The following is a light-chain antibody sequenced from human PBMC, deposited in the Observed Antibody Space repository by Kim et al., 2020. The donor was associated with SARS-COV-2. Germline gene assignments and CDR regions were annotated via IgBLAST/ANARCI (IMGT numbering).Light chain of an antibody. CDR2: QAS. J-gene: IGKJ1*01. Sequence: DIQMTQSPSTLSAFVGNRVTITCRASQSVDGWVAWYQQKPGKAPKLLIYQASKLASGVPARFSGSGSGTSFTLTISDLQSDDSAVYYCKQYETYWTFGPGTKVEIK. V-gene: IGKV1-5*03. CDR1: QSVDGW. CDR3: KQYETYWT.